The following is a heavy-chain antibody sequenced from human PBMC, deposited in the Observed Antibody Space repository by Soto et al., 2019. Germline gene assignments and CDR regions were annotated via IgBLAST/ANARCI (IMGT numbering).Heavy chain of an antibody. V-gene: IGHV4-4*02. CDR2: AHHSGRT. CDR1: GDSMSISNW. CDR3: ARSEATALDF. Sequence: QVQLQESGPGLLKPSGTLSLTCTVSGDSMSISNWWNWVRQPPGKGLEWIGEAHHSGRTNYNPSLQSRVTISVDRSQNIFSLQLTSVTAADTAVYFCARSEATALDFWGQGILVTVSS. J-gene: IGHJ4*02.